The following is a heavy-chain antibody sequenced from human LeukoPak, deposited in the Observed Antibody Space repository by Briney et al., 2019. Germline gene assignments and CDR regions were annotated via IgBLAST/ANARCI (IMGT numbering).Heavy chain of an antibody. V-gene: IGHV3-23*01. J-gene: IGHJ6*03. Sequence: GGSLRLSCAASGFTFSSYAMSWVRQAPGKGLEWVSAISGSGGSTYYADSVKGRFTISRDNSKNTLYLQMNSLRAEDTAVYYSGKDLEQLVRRGYYYYMDVWGKGTTVTVSS. CDR2: ISGSGGST. CDR3: GKDLEQLVRRGYYYYMDV. D-gene: IGHD6-13*01. CDR1: GFTFSSYA.